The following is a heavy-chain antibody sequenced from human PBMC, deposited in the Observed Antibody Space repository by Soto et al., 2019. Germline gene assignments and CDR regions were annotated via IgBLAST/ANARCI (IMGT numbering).Heavy chain of an antibody. CDR1: GFTVSSNY. J-gene: IGHJ6*02. Sequence: PGGSLRLSCATSGFTVSSNYMNWVRQAPGKGLEWVSVIYSGGSTYYADSVKGRFTISRDNSKNTLYLQMNSLRAEDTAVYYCARGPPMYYYGMDVWGQGTTVTVAS. D-gene: IGHD2-8*01. CDR2: IYSGGST. CDR3: ARGPPMYYYGMDV. V-gene: IGHV3-53*01.